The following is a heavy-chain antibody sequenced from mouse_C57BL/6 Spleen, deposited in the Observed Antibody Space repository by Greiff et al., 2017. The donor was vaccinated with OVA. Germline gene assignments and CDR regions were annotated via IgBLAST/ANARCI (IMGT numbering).Heavy chain of an antibody. V-gene: IGHV5-4*03. CDR2: ISDGGSYT. CDR1: GFTFSSYA. Sequence: EVKLVESGGGLVKPGGSLKLSCAASGFTFSSYAMSWVRQTPEKRLEWVATISDGGSYTYYPDNVKGRFTISRDNAKNNLYLQMSHLKSEDTAMYYCARGLDYYGTSYYFDYWGQGTTLTVSS. CDR3: ARGLDYYGTSYYFDY. J-gene: IGHJ2*01. D-gene: IGHD1-1*01.